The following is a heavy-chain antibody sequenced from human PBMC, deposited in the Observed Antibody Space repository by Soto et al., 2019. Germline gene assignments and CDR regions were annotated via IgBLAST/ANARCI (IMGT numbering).Heavy chain of an antibody. CDR2: IYHSGST. V-gene: IGHV4-30-2*01. Sequence: SETLSLTCAVSGGSISSGGYSWSWIRQPPGKGLEWIGYIYHSGSTYYNPSLKSRVTISVDRSKNQFSLKLSSVTAVDTAVYYCARVNTIFGVVIGPADYWGQGTLVTVSS. CDR1: GGSISSGGYS. J-gene: IGHJ4*02. CDR3: ARVNTIFGVVIGPADY. D-gene: IGHD3-3*01.